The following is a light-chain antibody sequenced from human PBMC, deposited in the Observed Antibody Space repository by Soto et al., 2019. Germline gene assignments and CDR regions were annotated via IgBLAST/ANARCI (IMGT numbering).Light chain of an antibody. Sequence: QSVLTQPPSVSGSPGQSVTISCTGTSGDVGSYNRVSWYQQPPGTAPKLMICEVSNRPSGVPDRFSGSKSGNTASLTISGLQAEDEADYYCSSYTSSSTPLYVFGTGTKVTVL. V-gene: IGLV2-18*02. CDR2: EVS. CDR3: SSYTSSSTPLYV. CDR1: SGDVGSYNR. J-gene: IGLJ1*01.